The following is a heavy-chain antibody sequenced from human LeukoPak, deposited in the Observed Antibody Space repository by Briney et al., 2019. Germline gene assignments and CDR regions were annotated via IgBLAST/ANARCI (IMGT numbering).Heavy chain of an antibody. Sequence: GGSLRLSCAASRFTFYDYAMHWVRQAPGKGLEWVSGISWNSGSIGYADSVKGRFTISRDNAKNSLYLQMNSLRAEDTGLYYCAKGGSGSSNWYFDLWGRGTLVTVSS. V-gene: IGHV3-9*01. D-gene: IGHD3-10*01. CDR3: AKGGSGSSNWYFDL. J-gene: IGHJ2*01. CDR1: RFTFYDYA. CDR2: ISWNSGSI.